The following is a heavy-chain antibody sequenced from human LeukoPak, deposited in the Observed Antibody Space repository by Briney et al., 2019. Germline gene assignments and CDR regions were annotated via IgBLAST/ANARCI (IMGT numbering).Heavy chain of an antibody. CDR1: GLTFSSYS. CDR3: ARVAAGYCSSTSCYRGPDI. Sequence: GGSLRLSCAASGLTFSSYSMNWVRQAPGKGLEWVSSISSSSSYIYYADSVKGRFTISRDNAKNSLYLQMNSLRAEDTAVYYCARVAAGYCSSTSCYRGPDIWGQGTMVTVSS. CDR2: ISSSSSYI. J-gene: IGHJ3*02. V-gene: IGHV3-21*01. D-gene: IGHD2-2*02.